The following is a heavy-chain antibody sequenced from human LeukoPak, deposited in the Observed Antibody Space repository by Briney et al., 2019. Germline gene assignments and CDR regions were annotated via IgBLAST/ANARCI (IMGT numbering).Heavy chain of an antibody. Sequence: PGGSLRLSCTASGFTFSSYAMHWVRQAPGKCLDRGSGISWNSGSIDYADSVKGRFTISRDNAKNSLYLQMNSLRAEDTALYYCAKDKGWAEYYFDYWGQGTLVTVSS. CDR1: GFTFSSYA. V-gene: IGHV3-9*01. CDR2: ISWNSGSI. J-gene: IGHJ4*02. CDR3: AKDKGWAEYYFDY. D-gene: IGHD6-19*01.